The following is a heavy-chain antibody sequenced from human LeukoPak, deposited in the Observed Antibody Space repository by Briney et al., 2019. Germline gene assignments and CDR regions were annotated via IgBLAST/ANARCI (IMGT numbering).Heavy chain of an antibody. CDR2: IIPIFGTA. CDR1: GGTFSSYA. D-gene: IGHD3-10*01. J-gene: IGHJ4*02. Sequence: VASVKVSCKASGGTFSSYAISWVRQAPGQGLEWMGGIIPIFGTANYAQKFQGRVTITADESTSTAYMEPSSLRSEDTAVYYCARGITMVREGFDYWGQGTLVTVSS. CDR3: ARGITMVREGFDY. V-gene: IGHV1-69*13.